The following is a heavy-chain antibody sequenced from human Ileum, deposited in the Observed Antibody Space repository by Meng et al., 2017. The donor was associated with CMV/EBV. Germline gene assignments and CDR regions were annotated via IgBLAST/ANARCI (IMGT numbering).Heavy chain of an antibody. D-gene: IGHD3-22*01. Sequence: SHHDYWGWIRPPPGKGLEWIGSLYSSGNTYYNPSLMRRVTISINTSKNQFSLRLSSVTAADTAVYYCAKDRLFYYPTSAYGENCFDPWGQGTLVTVSS. J-gene: IGHJ5*02. CDR2: LYSSGNT. V-gene: IGHV4-39*07. CDR3: AKDRLFYYPTSAYGENCFDP. CDR1: SHHDY.